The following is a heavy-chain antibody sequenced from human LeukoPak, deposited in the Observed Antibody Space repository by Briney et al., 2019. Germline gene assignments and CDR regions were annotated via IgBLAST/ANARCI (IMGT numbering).Heavy chain of an antibody. J-gene: IGHJ4*02. D-gene: IGHD2-21*01. CDR2: ISVTGDIT. CDR1: GFTFSSYA. CDR3: AKSHITRYPLQYYFDL. V-gene: IGHV3-23*01. Sequence: GGSLRLSCAASGFTFSSYAMSWLRQAPQKGLEWVSGISVTGDITYYADSVKGRFTIARDNSRTTLDLQLNSLRADDMAVYYCAKSHITRYPLQYYFDLWGQGAQVIVSS.